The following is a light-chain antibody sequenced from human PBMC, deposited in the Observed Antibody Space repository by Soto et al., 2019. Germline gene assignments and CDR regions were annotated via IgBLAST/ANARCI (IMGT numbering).Light chain of an antibody. V-gene: IGLV2-14*03. CDR1: SSDIGGYNY. CDR2: HVT. CDR3: SSYTTRGSYV. J-gene: IGLJ1*01. Sequence: QSALTQPASVSGSPGQSLTISCTGTSSDIGGYNYVSWYQQHPGKAPKLMIYHVTYRPSGVSNRYSGSKSGNTASLTISGLQAEDEADYYCSSYTTRGSYVFGTGTKVTVL.